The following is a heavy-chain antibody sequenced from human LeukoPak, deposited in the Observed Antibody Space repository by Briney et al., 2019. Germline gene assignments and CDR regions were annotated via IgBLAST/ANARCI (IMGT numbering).Heavy chain of an antibody. J-gene: IGHJ4*02. D-gene: IGHD6-6*01. CDR2: IWYDGSNK. CDR3: AKGPRAYSSSPTYYFDY. Sequence: GSLRLSCAASGFTFSSYGMHWVRQAPGKGLEWVAFIWYDGSNKYYADSVKGRFTISRDNSKNTLYLQMNSLRVEDTAVYYCAKGPRAYSSSPTYYFDYWGQGTLDTVSS. V-gene: IGHV3-30*02. CDR1: GFTFSSYG.